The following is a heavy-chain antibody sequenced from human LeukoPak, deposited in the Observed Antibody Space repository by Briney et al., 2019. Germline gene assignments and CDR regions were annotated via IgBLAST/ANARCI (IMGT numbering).Heavy chain of an antibody. CDR2: IYYSGST. Sequence: SETLSLTCIVSGASISSYYWSWIRQPPGKGLEWIGYIYYSGSTSYNPSLKSRLTISVDTSQNQFSLKLSSVTAADAALYYCARHGPYTSGTYSFDYWGQGAQVTVSS. CDR3: ARHGPYTSGTYSFDY. J-gene: IGHJ4*02. V-gene: IGHV4-59*08. D-gene: IGHD3-10*01. CDR1: GASISSYY.